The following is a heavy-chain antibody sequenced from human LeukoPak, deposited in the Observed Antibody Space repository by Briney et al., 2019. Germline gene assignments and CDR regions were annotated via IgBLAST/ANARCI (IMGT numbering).Heavy chain of an antibody. CDR2: IYYSGST. D-gene: IGHD5-18*01. CDR3: ARCGYSYGYQDAFDI. V-gene: IGHV4-31*03. J-gene: IGHJ3*02. CDR1: GGSISSGGYY. Sequence: SQTLSLTCTVSGGSISSGGYYWSWIRQHPGKGLEWIGYIYYSGSTYYNPSLKGRVTISVDTSKNQFSLKLSSVTAADTAVYYCARCGYSYGYQDAFDIWGQGTMVTVPS.